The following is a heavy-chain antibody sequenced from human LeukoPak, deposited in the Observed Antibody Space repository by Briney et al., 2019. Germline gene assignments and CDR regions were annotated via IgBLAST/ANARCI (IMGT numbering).Heavy chain of an antibody. CDR2: INPNSGGT. D-gene: IGHD6-19*01. J-gene: IGHJ4*02. Sequence: GASVKVSCKASGYTFTGYYMHWVRQAPGQGLEWMGWINPNSGGTNYAQKFQGRVTMTRDTSISTAYMELSRLRSDDTAVYYCARPCSSGWYYFDYWGQGTLVTVSS. CDR1: GYTFTGYY. V-gene: IGHV1-2*02. CDR3: ARPCSSGWYYFDY.